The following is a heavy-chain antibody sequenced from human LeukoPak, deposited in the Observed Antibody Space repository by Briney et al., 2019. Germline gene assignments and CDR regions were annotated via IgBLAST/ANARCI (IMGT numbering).Heavy chain of an antibody. CDR2: IYTSGSN. V-gene: IGHV4-61*02. Sequence: PSETLSLTCTVSGGSISSGSYYWSWIRQPAGKGLEWIGRIYTSGSNNYNPSLKSRVTISVDTSKNQFSLKLNSVTAADTAVYYCARAGGFAGYMDVWGKGTTVTISS. CDR3: ARAGGFAGYMDV. D-gene: IGHD3-16*01. J-gene: IGHJ6*03. CDR1: GGSISSGSYY.